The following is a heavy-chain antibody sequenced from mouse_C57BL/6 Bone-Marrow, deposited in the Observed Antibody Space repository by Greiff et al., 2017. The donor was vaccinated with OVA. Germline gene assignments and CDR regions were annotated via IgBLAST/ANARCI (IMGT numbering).Heavy chain of an antibody. V-gene: IGHV6-6*01. CDR2: IRNKANNHAT. CDR1: GFTFSDAW. Sequence: EVHLVESGGGLVQPGGSMKLSCAASGFTFSDAWMDWVRQSPEKGLEWVAEIRNKANNHATYYAESVKGRFTISRDDSKSSVYLQMNSLRAEDTGIYYCTRPYYYGRGFAYWGQGTLVTVSA. CDR3: TRPYYYGRGFAY. D-gene: IGHD1-1*01. J-gene: IGHJ3*01.